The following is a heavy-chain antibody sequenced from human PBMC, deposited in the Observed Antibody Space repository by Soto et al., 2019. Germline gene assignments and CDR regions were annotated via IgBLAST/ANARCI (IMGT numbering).Heavy chain of an antibody. CDR3: AKDLDSSGRYEDNWSDP. CDR2: ISASGDNK. D-gene: IGHD6-19*01. Sequence: GGSLRLSRAASGFTFSNYAMNWVRQGPRKGLEWVSTISASGDNKHYADSVQGRFTISRDSSHNTLYLQMSSLRAEDTAVYYCAKDLDSSGRYEDNWSDPWGQGTLVTVSS. V-gene: IGHV3-23*01. CDR1: GFTFSNYA. J-gene: IGHJ5*02.